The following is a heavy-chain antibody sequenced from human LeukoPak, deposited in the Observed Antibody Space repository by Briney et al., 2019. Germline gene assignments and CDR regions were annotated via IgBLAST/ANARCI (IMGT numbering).Heavy chain of an antibody. CDR1: GFTFSSYS. CDR2: ISSSSSYI. D-gene: IGHD6-6*01. J-gene: IGHJ3*02. V-gene: IGHV3-21*01. Sequence: GGSLRLSCAASGFTFSSYSMNWVRQAPGKGLEWVSSISSSSSYIYYADSVKGRFTISRDNAKNSLYLQMNSLRAEDTAVYYCARGSSSSSSNDAFDIWGQGTMVTVSS. CDR3: ARGSSSSSSNDAFDI.